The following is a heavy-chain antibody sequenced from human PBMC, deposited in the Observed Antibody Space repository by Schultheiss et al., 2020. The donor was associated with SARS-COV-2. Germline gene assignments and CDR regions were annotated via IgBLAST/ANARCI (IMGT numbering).Heavy chain of an antibody. CDR3: AREASGHYYYYGMDV. V-gene: IGHV3-30*04. CDR1: GFTFSSYA. CDR2: IWYDGSNK. Sequence: GSLRLSCAASGFTFSSYAMHWVRQAPGKGLEWVAVIWYDGSNKYYADSVKGRFTISRDNSKNTLYLQMNSLRAEDTAVYYCAREASGHYYYYGMDVWGQGTTVTVSS. J-gene: IGHJ6*02.